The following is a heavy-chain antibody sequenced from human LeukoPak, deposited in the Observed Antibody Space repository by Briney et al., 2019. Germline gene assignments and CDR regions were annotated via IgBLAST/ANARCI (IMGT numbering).Heavy chain of an antibody. V-gene: IGHV3-30*02. J-gene: IGHJ4*02. CDR3: AKQAKRDTAMVVGY. CDR2: IRYDGSNK. D-gene: IGHD5-18*01. Sequence: GGSLRLSCAASGFTFSSYGMHWVRQAPGKGLEWVAFIRYDGSNKYYADSVKGRFTIPRDNSKNTLYLQMNSLRAEDTAVYYCAKQAKRDTAMVVGYWGQGTLVTVSS. CDR1: GFTFSSYG.